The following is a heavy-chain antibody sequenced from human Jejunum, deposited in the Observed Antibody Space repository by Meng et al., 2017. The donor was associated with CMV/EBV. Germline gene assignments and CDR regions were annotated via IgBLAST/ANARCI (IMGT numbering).Heavy chain of an antibody. CDR1: GFPFNIYD. CDR3: TKGGFDS. CDR2: IRHDGSED. V-gene: IGHV3-30*02. D-gene: IGHD2-15*01. Sequence: GQGVGSGGGVVQPGGSLRLSCVTSGFPFNIYDMHWVRQAPGKGLDWVTCIRHDGSEDFYVDSVKGRFTISRDNSKNTLYLQMNSLRVDDSALYYCTKGGFDSWGQGTLVTVSS. J-gene: IGHJ4*02.